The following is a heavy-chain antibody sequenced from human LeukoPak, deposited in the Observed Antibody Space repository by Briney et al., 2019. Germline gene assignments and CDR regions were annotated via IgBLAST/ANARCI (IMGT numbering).Heavy chain of an antibody. CDR2: VSPNSDTT. CDR1: GYTFTSYD. V-gene: IGHV1-8*01. J-gene: IGHJ4*02. D-gene: IGHD6-13*01. CDR3: ARSKNSWYGMGFDY. Sequence: ASVKVSCKTSGYTFTSYDINRVRQATGQGLEWMGWVSPNSDTTVYAQNFQGRVTMTRNTSISTAYMELSSLRSDDTAVYYCARSKNSWYGMGFDYWGQGTLVTVSS.